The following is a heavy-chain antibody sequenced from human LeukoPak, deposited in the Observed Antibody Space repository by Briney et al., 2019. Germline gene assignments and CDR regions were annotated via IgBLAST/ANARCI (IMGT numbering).Heavy chain of an antibody. CDR3: ARDKRYKDGYNSGVLGY. Sequence: ASVKVSCTASGYTFTSYGITWVRQAPGQGLEWMGWISAYNGNTNHAQKFQGRVTMTTDTSTSTAYMELRSLRSDDTAVYYCARDKRYKDGYNSGVLGYWGQGTLVTVSS. V-gene: IGHV1-18*01. D-gene: IGHD5-24*01. J-gene: IGHJ4*02. CDR1: GYTFTSYG. CDR2: ISAYNGNT.